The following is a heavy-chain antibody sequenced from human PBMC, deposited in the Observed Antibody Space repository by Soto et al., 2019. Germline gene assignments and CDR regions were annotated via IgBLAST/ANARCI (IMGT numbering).Heavy chain of an antibody. D-gene: IGHD3-16*02. J-gene: IGHJ4*02. CDR2: ISWNSGSI. Sequence: EVQLVESGGGLVQPGRSLRLSCAASGFTFDDYAMHWVRQAPGKGLEWVSGISWNSGSIGYADSVKGRFTISRDNAKNSLYLQRNSLRAEDTALYYFAKPSDYIWGSDLDYWGQGTLVTFS. CDR1: GFTFDDYA. CDR3: AKPSDYIWGSDLDY. V-gene: IGHV3-9*01.